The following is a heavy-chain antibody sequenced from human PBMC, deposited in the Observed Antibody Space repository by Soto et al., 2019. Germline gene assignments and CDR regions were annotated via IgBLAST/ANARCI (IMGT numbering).Heavy chain of an antibody. Sequence: GGSLRLSCAASGFTFSSYSMNWVRQAPGKGLEWVSYISSSSSTIYYADSVKGRFTISRDNAKNSLYLQMNSLRDEDTAVYYCARDQFTIFGVVPYYYGMDVWGQGTTVTVSS. J-gene: IGHJ6*02. CDR2: ISSSSSTI. CDR3: ARDQFTIFGVVPYYYGMDV. D-gene: IGHD3-3*01. CDR1: GFTFSSYS. V-gene: IGHV3-48*02.